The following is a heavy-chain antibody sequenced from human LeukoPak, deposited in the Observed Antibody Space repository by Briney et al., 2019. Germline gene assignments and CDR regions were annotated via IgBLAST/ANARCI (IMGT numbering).Heavy chain of an antibody. CDR3: AAGITWSDY. D-gene: IGHD2-8*02. CDR2: ISPDGTDK. V-gene: IGHV3-33*01. Sequence: PGGSLRLSCVTSGFSFRSYGMHWVRQAPGKGLEWVALISPDGTDKYFTGSVRGRFTISRDNSRSTLFLQMNSLRVDDTAVYYCAAGITWSDYWGQGTLVTVSP. CDR1: GFSFRSYG. J-gene: IGHJ4*02.